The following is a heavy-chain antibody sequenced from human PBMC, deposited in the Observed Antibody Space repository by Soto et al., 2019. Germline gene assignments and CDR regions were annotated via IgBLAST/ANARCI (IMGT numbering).Heavy chain of an antibody. J-gene: IGHJ4*02. CDR1: GFTFSSYG. Sequence: PGGSLRLSCAASGFTFSSYGMHWVRQAPGKGLEWVAVIWYDGSNKYYADSVKGRFTISRDNSKNTLYLQMNSLRAEDTAVYYCARERAPYYYDSSGYPGPTPGALRYWGQGTLVTVSS. D-gene: IGHD3-22*01. CDR3: ARERAPYYYDSSGYPGPTPGALRY. V-gene: IGHV3-33*01. CDR2: IWYDGSNK.